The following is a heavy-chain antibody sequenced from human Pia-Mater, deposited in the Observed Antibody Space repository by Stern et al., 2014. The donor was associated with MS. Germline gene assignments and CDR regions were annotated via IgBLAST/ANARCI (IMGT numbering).Heavy chain of an antibody. Sequence: GQLLESGGGVVQPGRPLRLSCGASGFTLGSCAMHWVRQAPGNGLEWVAGVSYDGRHKDYADPLKARINISRANTPNTLLMQTRSLRPEDTALYYCAKDRQYLTYFFDHWGQGSLVTVSS. V-gene: IGHV3-30*18. D-gene: IGHD2/OR15-2a*01. CDR1: GFTLGSCA. CDR3: AKDRQYLTYFFDH. J-gene: IGHJ5*02. CDR2: VSYDGRHK.